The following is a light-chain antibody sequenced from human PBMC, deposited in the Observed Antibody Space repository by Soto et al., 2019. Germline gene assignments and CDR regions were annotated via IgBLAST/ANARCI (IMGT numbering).Light chain of an antibody. V-gene: IGKV2-30*01. Sequence: DVVMPQSPLSLPVTLGQPASISCKSRQSLVSSDGKTYLHWYHQRPGHSPRRLIYGVSDRDSGVTDRFSGRESGTDFTLKISRVEAEDVGVYYCMQGTDRPPWTFGQGTKVELK. CDR2: GVS. CDR1: QSLVSSDGKTY. J-gene: IGKJ1*01. CDR3: MQGTDRPPWT.